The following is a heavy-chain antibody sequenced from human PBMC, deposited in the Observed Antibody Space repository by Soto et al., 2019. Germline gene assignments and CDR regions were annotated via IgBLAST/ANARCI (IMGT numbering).Heavy chain of an antibody. J-gene: IGHJ6*02. V-gene: IGHV1-2*04. CDR1: GYTFTGYY. Sequence: EASVKVSCKASGYTFTGYYMHWVRQAPGQGLEWMGWINPNSGGTNYAQKFQGWVTMTRDTSISTAYMELSRLRSDDTAVYYCAREGLTGYSSSWYYYYYGMDVWGQGTTVTVSS. CDR3: AREGLTGYSSSWYYYYYGMDV. CDR2: INPNSGGT. D-gene: IGHD6-13*01.